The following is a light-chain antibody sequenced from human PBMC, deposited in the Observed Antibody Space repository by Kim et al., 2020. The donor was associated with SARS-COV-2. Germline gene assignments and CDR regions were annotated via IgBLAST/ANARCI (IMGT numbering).Light chain of an antibody. CDR2: GKN. CDR1: SLRAYY. CDR3: LSRDSSAHAV. Sequence: SSELPQDPAVSVALGQTVKITCQGDSLRAYYASWYQQKPGQAPVLVIYGKNKRPSGIPDRFSGSSSGNTASLTITGAQTEDEADYYCLSRDSSAHAVFGG. V-gene: IGLV3-19*01. J-gene: IGLJ2*01.